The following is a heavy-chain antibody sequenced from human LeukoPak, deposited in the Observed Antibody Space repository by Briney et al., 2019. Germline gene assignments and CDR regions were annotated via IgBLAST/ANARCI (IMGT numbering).Heavy chain of an antibody. CDR1: GYTFTGYY. D-gene: IGHD5-12*01. CDR2: INPNSGGT. Sequence: ALVKVSCKASGYTFTGYYMHWVRQAPGQGLEWMGWINPNSGGTNYAQKFQGRVTMTRDTSISTAYMELSRLRSDDTAVYYCARGTGIVATIVDYWGQGTLVTVSS. CDR3: ARGTGIVATIVDY. V-gene: IGHV1-2*02. J-gene: IGHJ4*02.